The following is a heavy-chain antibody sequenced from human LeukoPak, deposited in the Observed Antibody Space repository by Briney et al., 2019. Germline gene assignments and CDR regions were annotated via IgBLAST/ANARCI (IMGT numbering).Heavy chain of an antibody. J-gene: IGHJ4*02. D-gene: IGHD2-2*01. CDR1: GFTFSTYG. CDR2: IRHDGNDK. Sequence: SGGSLRLSCAASGFTFSTYGMHWVRQAPGKGLEWVSFIRHDGNDKYHADSVRGRFTISRDNSKNTLFLQMNSLRGEDTAVYYCAKDPEHCSDTTCYYPSYWGQGTLVTVSS. V-gene: IGHV3-30*02. CDR3: AKDPEHCSDTTCYYPSY.